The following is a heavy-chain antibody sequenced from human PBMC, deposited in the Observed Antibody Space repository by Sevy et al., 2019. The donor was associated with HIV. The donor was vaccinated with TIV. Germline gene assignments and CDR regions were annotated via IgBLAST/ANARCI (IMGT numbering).Heavy chain of an antibody. Sequence: GGSLRLSCAASGFTFYNYAMNWVRQAPGKGLEWVSTIFRSGETTYYADSVKARLTISRDNSKNTLYLQMNSLRTEDTALYYCAGAGYDSSGSFDAFDIWGQGTMVTVSS. V-gene: IGHV3-23*01. J-gene: IGHJ3*02. CDR2: IFRSGETT. CDR1: GFTFYNYA. D-gene: IGHD3-22*01. CDR3: AGAGYDSSGSFDAFDI.